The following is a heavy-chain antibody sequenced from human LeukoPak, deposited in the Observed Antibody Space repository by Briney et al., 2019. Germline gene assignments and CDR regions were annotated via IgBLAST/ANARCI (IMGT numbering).Heavy chain of an antibody. Sequence: GSLRLSCAASGFTFSSYAMSWVRQAPGKGLEWVSAISGSGGSTYYADSVKGRFTISRDNSKNTLFLQMNSLRAEDTAVYYCAKVGGIVVVPAAMFYFDYWGQGTLVTVSS. CDR2: ISGSGGST. V-gene: IGHV3-23*01. D-gene: IGHD2-2*01. CDR1: GFTFSSYA. J-gene: IGHJ4*02. CDR3: AKVGGIVVVPAAMFYFDY.